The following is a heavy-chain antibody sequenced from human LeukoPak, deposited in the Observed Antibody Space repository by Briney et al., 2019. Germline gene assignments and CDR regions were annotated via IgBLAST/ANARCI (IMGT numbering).Heavy chain of an antibody. D-gene: IGHD2-21*02. CDR2: INPSGGST. CDR1: EYTFTSYY. V-gene: IGHV1-46*01. CDR3: AREVAGFGGDEYYFDY. J-gene: IGHJ4*02. Sequence: GASVKVSCKASEYTFTSYYMLWVRQAPGQGLEWMGIINPSGGSTSYAQKFQGRVTMTRDTSTSTVYMELSSLRSEDAAVYYCAREVAGFGGDEYYFDYWGQGTLVTVSS.